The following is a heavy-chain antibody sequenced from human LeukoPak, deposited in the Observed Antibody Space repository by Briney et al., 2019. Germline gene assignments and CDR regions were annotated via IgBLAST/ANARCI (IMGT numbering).Heavy chain of an antibody. CDR2: IKPDGSEK. D-gene: IGHD6-19*01. J-gene: IGHJ5*02. V-gene: IGHV3-7*01. Sequence: TGGSLRLSCAASGFTFSNYWMSWVRQPPGKGLEWVAHIKPDGSEKNYVDSVKGRFTLFGDDARNSVYLQMNSLRVEDTAVYYCARDSGSGGPWGQGTLVTVSS. CDR3: ARDSGSGGP. CDR1: GFTFSNYW.